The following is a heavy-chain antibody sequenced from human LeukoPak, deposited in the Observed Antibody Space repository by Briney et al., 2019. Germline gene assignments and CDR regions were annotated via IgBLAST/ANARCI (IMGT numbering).Heavy chain of an antibody. CDR2: VDPEDGET. CDR1: GYTFTDYY. J-gene: IGHJ1*01. D-gene: IGHD6-13*01. CDR3: ATGRQQLEYGEYFQH. Sequence: ASVKVSCKVSGYTFTDYYMHWVQQAPGKGLEWMGLVDPEDGETIYAEKFQGRVTITADTSTDTAYMELSRLRSEDTAVYYCATGRQQLEYGEYFQHWGQGTLVTVSS. V-gene: IGHV1-69-2*01.